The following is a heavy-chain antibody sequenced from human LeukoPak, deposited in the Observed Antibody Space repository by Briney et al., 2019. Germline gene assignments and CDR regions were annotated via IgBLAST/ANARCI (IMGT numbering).Heavy chain of an antibody. CDR1: GFTFSSYG. V-gene: IGHV3-30*02. CDR3: AKSHYDSSGYTGGANLGTPLFDY. Sequence: GGSLRLSCAASGFTFSSYGMHWVRQAPGKGLEWVAFIRYDGSNKYYADSVKGRFTISRDNSKNTLYLQMNSLRAEDTAVYYCAKSHYDSSGYTGGANLGTPLFDYWGQGTLVTVSS. J-gene: IGHJ4*02. D-gene: IGHD3-22*01. CDR2: IRYDGSNK.